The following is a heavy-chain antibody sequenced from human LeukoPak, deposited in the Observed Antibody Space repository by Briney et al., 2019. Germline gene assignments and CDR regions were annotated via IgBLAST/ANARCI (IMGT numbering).Heavy chain of an antibody. CDR2: ISRGGIST. Sequence: PGGSLRLSCAASRLTFSSYEMTWVRQAPGKGLEWVSYISRGGISTYYADSVKGRFTISRDNSKSTLYLQMNSLRADDTAVYYCAGVTGSYYPPVYWGQGTLVSVSS. V-gene: IGHV3-48*03. CDR1: RLTFSSYE. D-gene: IGHD1-26*01. CDR3: AGVTGSYYPPVY. J-gene: IGHJ4*02.